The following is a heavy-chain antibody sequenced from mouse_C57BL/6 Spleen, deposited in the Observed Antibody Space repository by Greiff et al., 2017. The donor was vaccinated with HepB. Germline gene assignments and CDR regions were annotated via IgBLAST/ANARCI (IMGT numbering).Heavy chain of an antibody. J-gene: IGHJ2*01. Sequence: VQLVESGPELVKPGASVKLSCKASGYTFTSYDINWVKQRPGQGLEWIGWIYPRDGSNKYNEKFKGKATLTVDTSSSTAYMEHHSLTSEDSAVYFCARGLRGFDYWGQGTTLTVSS. CDR2: IYPRDGSN. CDR1: GYTFTSYD. D-gene: IGHD2-4*01. V-gene: IGHV1-85*01. CDR3: ARGLRGFDY.